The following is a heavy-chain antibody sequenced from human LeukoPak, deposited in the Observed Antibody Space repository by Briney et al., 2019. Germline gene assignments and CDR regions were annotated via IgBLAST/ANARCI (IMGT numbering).Heavy chain of an antibody. D-gene: IGHD1-26*01. J-gene: IGHJ4*02. CDR2: ISSNSATT. CDR1: GFSFSTNS. V-gene: IGHV3-48*01. CDR3: ARDTRSLIDY. Sequence: QAGGSLRLSCAASGFSFSTNSMNWVRQVPGKGLEWISYISSNSATTYYADSVKGRFTISRDNAKNSLYLHMNSLRADDTAVYYCARDTRSLIDYWGQGTLVTVS.